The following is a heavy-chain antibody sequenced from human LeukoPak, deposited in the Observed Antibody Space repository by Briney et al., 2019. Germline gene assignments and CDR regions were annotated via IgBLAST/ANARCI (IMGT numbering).Heavy chain of an antibody. Sequence: GASVKVSCKAFGYTFTSNYMHWVRQAPGQGPEWMGVISPSGGSTTYAQKFQGRVTLTRDMSTSTDYLELSSLRSEDTAVYYCARDKGSTMVRGVIAYNWFDPWGQGTLVTVSS. J-gene: IGHJ5*02. CDR2: ISPSGGST. CDR3: ARDKGSTMVRGVIAYNWFDP. D-gene: IGHD3-10*01. CDR1: GYTFTSNY. V-gene: IGHV1-46*01.